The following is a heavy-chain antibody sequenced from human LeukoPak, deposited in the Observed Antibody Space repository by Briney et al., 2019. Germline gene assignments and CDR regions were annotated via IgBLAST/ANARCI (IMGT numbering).Heavy chain of an antibody. CDR2: IIPILGIA. J-gene: IGHJ3*02. D-gene: IGHD7-27*01. CDR3: ARNAGDSGAFDI. CDR1: GGTFGSYA. V-gene: IGHV1-69*04. Sequence: SVKVSCKASGGTFGSYAISWVRQAPGQGLEWMGRIIPILGIANYAQKFQGRVTITADKSTSTAYMELSSLRSEDTAVYYCARNAGDSGAFDIWGQGTMVTVSS.